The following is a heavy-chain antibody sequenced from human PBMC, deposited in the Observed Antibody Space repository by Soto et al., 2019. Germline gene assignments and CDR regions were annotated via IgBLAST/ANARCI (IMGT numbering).Heavy chain of an antibody. CDR2: IRSGRDT. D-gene: IGHD2-21*02. CDR1: GFTFSNYY. CDR3: AREETAWPLAYGLDV. J-gene: IGHJ6*02. V-gene: IGHV3-21*01. Sequence: PGGSLRLFCAVSGFTFSNYYIHWVRQAPGKGLEWVSSIRSGRDTFYADSVKGRFSISRDDATSSVSLQMNSLRGEDTAVYFCAREETAWPLAYGLDVWGQGTTVTVSS.